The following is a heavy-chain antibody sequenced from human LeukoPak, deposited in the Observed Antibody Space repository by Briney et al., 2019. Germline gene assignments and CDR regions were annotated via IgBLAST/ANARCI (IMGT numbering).Heavy chain of an antibody. J-gene: IGHJ4*02. CDR3: VRQDCSGGSCHLDY. D-gene: IGHD2-15*01. CDR2: ISYHGRDQ. CDR1: RFIFSNYA. Sequence: GGSLRLSCAASRFIFSNYAMHWVRQAPGKGLDWVAVISYHGRDQFYADSVKGRFTISRDSSKDTLYLQMNSLRTEDTAVYYCVRQDCSGGSCHLDYWGQGTLVTVPS. V-gene: IGHV3-30*04.